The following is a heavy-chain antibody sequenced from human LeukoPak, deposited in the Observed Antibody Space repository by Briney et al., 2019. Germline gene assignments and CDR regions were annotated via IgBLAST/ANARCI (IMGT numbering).Heavy chain of an antibody. J-gene: IGHJ3*02. CDR1: GGTFSSYA. CDR2: IIPIFGTA. D-gene: IGHD3-22*01. CDR3: ASRYGLLAHPPHAFDI. V-gene: IGHV1-69*06. Sequence: GASVKVSCKASGGTFSSYAISWVRQAPGQGLEWMGGIIPIFGTANYAQKFQGRVTITADKSTSTAYMELSSLRSEDTAVYYCASRYGLLAHPPHAFDIWGQGTMVTVSS.